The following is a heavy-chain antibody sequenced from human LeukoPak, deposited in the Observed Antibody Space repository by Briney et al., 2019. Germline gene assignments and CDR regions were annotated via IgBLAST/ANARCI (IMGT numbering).Heavy chain of an antibody. V-gene: IGHV4-39*01. J-gene: IGHJ4*02. Sequence: SETLSLTCTVSGGSISSSSYYWGWIRQPPGKGLEWIGSIYYSGSTYYNPSLKSRVTISVDTSKNQFSLKLSSVTAADTAVYYCARSFRYCSSTSCYEGTDYFDYWGQGTLVTVSS. CDR3: ARSFRYCSSTSCYEGTDYFDY. CDR2: IYYSGST. D-gene: IGHD2-2*01. CDR1: GGSISSSSYY.